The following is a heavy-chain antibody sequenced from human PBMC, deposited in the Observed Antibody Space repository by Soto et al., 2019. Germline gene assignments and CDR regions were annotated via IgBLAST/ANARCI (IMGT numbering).Heavy chain of an antibody. CDR1: GFTISDYY. V-gene: IGHV3-11*01. J-gene: IGHJ6*02. D-gene: IGHD3-10*01. CDR3: AKDQEPSGSHRLGYNLEGMDA. Sequence: GGSLRPSCEASGFTISDYYMSWIRQAPGKGLEWGSYISSVGTTTYYADSVKGRFSISMDNAKNSLYLHMNSLRAEDTAVYIRAKDQEPSGSHRLGYNLEGMDAWDQWTKVTVFS. CDR2: ISSVGTTT.